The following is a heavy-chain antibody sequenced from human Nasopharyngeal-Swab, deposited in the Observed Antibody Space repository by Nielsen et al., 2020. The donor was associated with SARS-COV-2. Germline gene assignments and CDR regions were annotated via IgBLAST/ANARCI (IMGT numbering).Heavy chain of an antibody. CDR3: ATRPASSWHPYCFDY. J-gene: IGHJ4*02. CDR1: GLTVSSTY. D-gene: IGHD6-13*01. CDR2: ISGGGGST. Sequence: GGSLRLSCAVSGLTVSSTYMSWVRQAPGKGLEWVSTISGGGGSTYYADSVTGRFTISKDNSENMLYLQLNSLRVEDTAVYYCATRPASSWHPYCFDYWGRGTLVTVSS. V-gene: IGHV3-23*01.